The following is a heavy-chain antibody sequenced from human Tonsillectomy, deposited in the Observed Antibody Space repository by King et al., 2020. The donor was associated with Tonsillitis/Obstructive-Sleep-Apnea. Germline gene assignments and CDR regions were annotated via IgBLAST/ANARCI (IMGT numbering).Heavy chain of an antibody. CDR1: GFTFSRYW. CDR3: ARLNSSSWYRIDFYSYGMDV. V-gene: IGHV3-74*01. J-gene: IGHJ6*02. Sequence: VQLVESGGGLVQPGGSLRLSCAASGFTFSRYWMHWVRQAPGKGLVWVSRINSDGSSTSYADSVKGRFTIYRDNAKNTLYLQMNSLRAEDTAVYYCARLNSSSWYRIDFYSYGMDVWGQGTTVTVSS. CDR2: INSDGSST. D-gene: IGHD6-13*01.